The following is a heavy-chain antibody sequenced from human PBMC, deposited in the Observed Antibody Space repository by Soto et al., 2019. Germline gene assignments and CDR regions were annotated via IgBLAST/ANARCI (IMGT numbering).Heavy chain of an antibody. D-gene: IGHD6-6*01. V-gene: IGHV3-30-3*01. CDR2: ISYDGSNK. CDR1: GFTFSSYA. CDR3: ARDLGSSSIFDY. J-gene: IGHJ4*02. Sequence: PGGSLRLSCAASGFTFSSYAMHWVRQAPGKGLEWVAVISYDGSNKYYADSVKGRFTISRDNSKNTLYLQMNSLRAEDTAVYYCARDLGSSSIFDYWGQGTLVTVSS.